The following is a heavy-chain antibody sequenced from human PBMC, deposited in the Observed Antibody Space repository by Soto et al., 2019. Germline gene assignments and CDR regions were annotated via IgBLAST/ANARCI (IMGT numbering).Heavy chain of an antibody. CDR3: SREVNFYGLDV. CDR1: GYTFSSYA. J-gene: IGHJ6*02. V-gene: IGHV1-3*01. CDR2: INAGNGNT. Sequence: ASVKVSCKASGYTFSSYAMHWVRQAPGQRLEWMGWINAGNGNTKYSQKFQGRVAITRDTSASTAYMELSSLRSEDTAVYYCSREVNFYGLDVWGQGTTVTVSS.